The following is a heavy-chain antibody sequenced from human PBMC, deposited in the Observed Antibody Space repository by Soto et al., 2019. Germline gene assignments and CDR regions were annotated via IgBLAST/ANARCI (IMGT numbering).Heavy chain of an antibody. J-gene: IGHJ3*02. D-gene: IGHD3-22*01. CDR3: AKDIVDSSGYYAGVGVDAFDI. V-gene: IGHV3-23*01. CDR1: GFTFSSYA. Sequence: SGGSLRLSCAASGFTFSSYAMSWVRQAPGKGLEWVSAISGSGGSTYYADSVKGRFTISRDNSKNTLYLQMNSLRAEDTAVYYCAKDIVDSSGYYAGVGVDAFDIWGQGTMVTVSS. CDR2: ISGSGGST.